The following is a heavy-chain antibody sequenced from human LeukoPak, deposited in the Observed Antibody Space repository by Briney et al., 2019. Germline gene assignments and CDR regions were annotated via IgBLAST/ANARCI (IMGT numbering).Heavy chain of an antibody. CDR2: IYYSGST. CDR3: ARLHPYYFDC. Sequence: SETLSLTCTVSGGSISSSSYYWGWIRQPPGKGLEWIGSIYYSGSTYYNPSLKSRVTISVDTSKNQFSLKLSSVTAADTAVYYCARLHPYYFDCWGQGTLVTVSS. J-gene: IGHJ4*02. CDR1: GGSISSSSYY. V-gene: IGHV4-39*01.